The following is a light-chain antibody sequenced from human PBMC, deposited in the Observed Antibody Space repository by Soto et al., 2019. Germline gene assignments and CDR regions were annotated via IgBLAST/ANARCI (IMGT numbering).Light chain of an antibody. CDR1: QSVSSIY. Sequence: ESVLTQSPGTLSLSPGERATLSFRASQSVSSIYLAWYQQKPGQAPRLLIYGASNRATGIPDRFSGSGSGTDFTLTISRLEPEDFAVYYCQQYDSSWTFGQGTKVDIK. CDR2: GAS. CDR3: QQYDSSWT. V-gene: IGKV3-20*01. J-gene: IGKJ1*01.